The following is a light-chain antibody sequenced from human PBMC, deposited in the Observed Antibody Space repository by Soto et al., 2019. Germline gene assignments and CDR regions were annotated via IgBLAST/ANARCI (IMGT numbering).Light chain of an antibody. J-gene: IGLJ3*02. Sequence: QSVLTQPPSVSGAPGQRVTISCTGSSSNIGAGYDVHWYQQLPGTAPKLLIYGNSNRPSGVPDRVSGSKSGTAASLAITGLQAEDEAEYYCQSYDSSRSGWVFGGGTKLTVL. CDR3: QSYDSSRSGWV. V-gene: IGLV1-40*01. CDR2: GNS. CDR1: SSNIGAGYD.